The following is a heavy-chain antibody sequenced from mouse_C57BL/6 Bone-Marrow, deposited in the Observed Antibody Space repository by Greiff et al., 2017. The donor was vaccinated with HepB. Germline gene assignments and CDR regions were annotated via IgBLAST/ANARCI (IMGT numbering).Heavy chain of an antibody. CDR1: GFSFNTYA. CDR2: IRSKSNNYAT. D-gene: IGHD1-1*01. J-gene: IGHJ4*01. CDR3: VRPDYYGSSLDY. V-gene: IGHV10-1*01. Sequence: EVKLMESGGGLVQPKGSLKLSCAASGFSFNTYAMNWVRQAPGKGLEWVARIRSKSNNYATYYADSVKDRFTISRDDSESMLYLQMNNLKTEDTAMYYCVRPDYYGSSLDYWGQGTSVTVSS.